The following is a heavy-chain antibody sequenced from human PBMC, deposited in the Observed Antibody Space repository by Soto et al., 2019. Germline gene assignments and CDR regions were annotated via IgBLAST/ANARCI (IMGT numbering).Heavy chain of an antibody. CDR1: GSSFPSYW. J-gene: IGHJ4*02. V-gene: IGHV5-51*01. D-gene: IGHD6-13*01. CDR3: ARQAAADLPFDY. CDR2: IYPGTSDT. Sequence: PGESLKISCKGSGSSFPSYWIAWVRQMPGKGLEWMGIIYPGTSDTRYSPSFQGQVTMSADKSISTAYLQWSSLKASDTAIYYCARQAAADLPFDYWGQGSQVTVSS.